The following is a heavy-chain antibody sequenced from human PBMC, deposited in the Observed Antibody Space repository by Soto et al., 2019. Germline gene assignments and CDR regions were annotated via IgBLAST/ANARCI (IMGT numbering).Heavy chain of an antibody. D-gene: IGHD6-13*01. CDR3: ARDFPGIAAAGIVLGYDYYGMDV. Sequence: QVQLVQSGAEVKKPGASVKVSCKASGYTFTSYGISWVRQAPGQGLEWMGWISAYNGTTNYAQKLQGRVTMTNDTSTSTAYKELRSLRSDDTAVYYCARDFPGIAAAGIVLGYDYYGMDVCGQGTTVTVAS. J-gene: IGHJ6*02. CDR2: ISAYNGTT. CDR1: GYTFTSYG. V-gene: IGHV1-18*04.